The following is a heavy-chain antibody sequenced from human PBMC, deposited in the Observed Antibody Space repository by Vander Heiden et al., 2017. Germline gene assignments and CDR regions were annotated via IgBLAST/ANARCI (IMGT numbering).Heavy chain of an antibody. V-gene: IGHV3-21*01. CDR2: ISSSSSYI. J-gene: IGHJ3*02. CDR3: ARDPGYYGSGSYAFDI. D-gene: IGHD3-10*01. CDR1: GFTFRSYS. Sequence: EVQLVESGGGLVKPGGSLRLSCAPSGFTFRSYSMNWVRQAPGKGLEWVSSISSSSSYIYYADSVKGRFTISRDNAKNSLYLQMNSLRAEDTAVYYCARDPGYYGSGSYAFDIWGQGTMVTVSS.